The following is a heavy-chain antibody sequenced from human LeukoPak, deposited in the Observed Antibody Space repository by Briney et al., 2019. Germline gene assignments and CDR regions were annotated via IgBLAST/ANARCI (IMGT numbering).Heavy chain of an antibody. J-gene: IGHJ4*02. CDR2: IWYDGSNK. CDR1: GFTFSSYG. V-gene: IGHV3-33*01. CDR3: ARGYGVRGVITTPGY. D-gene: IGHD3-10*01. Sequence: GRSLRLSCAASGFTFSSYGMHWVRQAPGKGLEWVAVIWYDGSNKYYADSVKGRSTISRDNSKNTLYLQMNSLRAEDTAVYYCARGYGVRGVITTPGYWGQGTLVTVSS.